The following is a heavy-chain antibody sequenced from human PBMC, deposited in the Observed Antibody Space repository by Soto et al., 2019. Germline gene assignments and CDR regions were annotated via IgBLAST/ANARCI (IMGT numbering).Heavy chain of an antibody. V-gene: IGHV3-23*01. CDR3: AKDRDYPRDQFHY. CDR2: ISANGQGI. CDR1: GFTFSINA. D-gene: IGHD2-2*01. Sequence: GGSLRLSCAASGFTFSINAMSWVRQAPGKGLEWVSAISANGQGIYYADSVRGRFTISRDNSKNTMFLHMDSLRAEDTAVYYCAKDRDYPRDQFHYWGQGTLVTVSS. J-gene: IGHJ4*02.